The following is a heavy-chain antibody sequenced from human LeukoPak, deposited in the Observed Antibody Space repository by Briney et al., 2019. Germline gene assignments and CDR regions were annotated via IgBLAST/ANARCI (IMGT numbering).Heavy chain of an antibody. CDR3: AREYSASEH. J-gene: IGHJ1*01. CDR2: IDPNKGDT. CDR1: GYTFTGHF. V-gene: IGHV1-2*02. D-gene: IGHD4-11*01. Sequence: ASVKVSCRASGYTFTGHFLHWVRQPPGQGLEWMAWIDPNKGDTHYAQNFQGRITVTRDTSISTVYMELSRLTSDDTAVYYCAREYSASEHGGQGTLVTVSS.